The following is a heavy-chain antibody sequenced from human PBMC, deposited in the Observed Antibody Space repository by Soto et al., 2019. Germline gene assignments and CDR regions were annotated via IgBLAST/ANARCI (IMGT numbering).Heavy chain of an antibody. CDR1: GFTFSSYA. J-gene: IGHJ5*02. Sequence: ESGGGLVQPGGSLRLSCAASGFTFSSYAMHWVRQAPGKGLEWVSYISTSSNTIYYADSVKGRFTISRDNAKNSLYLQMNSLRAEDTAVYYCARGNEIWFDPWGQGTLVTVSS. CDR3: ARGNEIWFDP. D-gene: IGHD1-1*01. V-gene: IGHV3-48*01. CDR2: ISTSSNTI.